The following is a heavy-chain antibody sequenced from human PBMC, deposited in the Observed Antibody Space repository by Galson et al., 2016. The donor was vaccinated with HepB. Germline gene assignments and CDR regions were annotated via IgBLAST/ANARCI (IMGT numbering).Heavy chain of an antibody. Sequence: SLRLSCAASGFSFSRYGIHWVRQAPGKGLEWVAFISYDGSEKDYADSVKGRFTISRDNSKNTVYLQAKSLTAEDTAMYYCANIWLWVGATFDQWGQGTLVTVSS. J-gene: IGHJ4*02. CDR1: GFSFSRYG. CDR2: ISYDGSEK. V-gene: IGHV3-30*04. D-gene: IGHD3-10*01. CDR3: ANIWLWVGATFDQ.